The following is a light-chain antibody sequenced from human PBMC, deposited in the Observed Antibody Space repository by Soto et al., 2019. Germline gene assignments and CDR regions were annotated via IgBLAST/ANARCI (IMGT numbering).Light chain of an antibody. J-gene: IGKJ5*01. Sequence: DIQMTQSPSSLSASLGDRVTITCRASQSISSYLNWYQQKPGKAPKLLIYAASSLQSGVPSRFSGSGSGTDFTLTISSLQPEDFAVYYCQQYGSSPRPFGQGTRLEI. CDR2: AAS. CDR3: QQYGSSPRP. V-gene: IGKV1-39*01. CDR1: QSISSY.